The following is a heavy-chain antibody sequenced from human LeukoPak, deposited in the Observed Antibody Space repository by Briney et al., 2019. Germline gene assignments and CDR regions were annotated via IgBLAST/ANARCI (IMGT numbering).Heavy chain of an antibody. Sequence: DPSETLSLTCTVSGGSISSSSYYWGWIRQPPGKGLEWIGSIYYSGSTYYNPSLKSRVTISVDTSKNQFSLKLSSVTAADTAVYYCAIPGVRVTPGAFDIWGQGTMVTVSS. CDR1: GGSISSSSYY. CDR3: AIPGVRVTPGAFDI. CDR2: IYYSGST. V-gene: IGHV4-39*07. J-gene: IGHJ3*02. D-gene: IGHD4-23*01.